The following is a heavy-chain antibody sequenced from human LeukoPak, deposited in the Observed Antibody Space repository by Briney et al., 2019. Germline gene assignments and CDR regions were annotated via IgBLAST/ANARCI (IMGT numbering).Heavy chain of an antibody. CDR1: GYTLTELP. V-gene: IGHV1-24*01. CDR3: STLRESDV. J-gene: IGHJ6*02. CDR2: FDPEDGET. Sequence: ASVRVSCKVYGYTLTELPMHWVRQAPGKGLEWMGGFDPEDGETIYAQRFQGRVTMTDDTSTETAYMELSSLRSDDTAVYYCSTLRESDVWGQGTTVTASS. D-gene: IGHD2/OR15-2a*01.